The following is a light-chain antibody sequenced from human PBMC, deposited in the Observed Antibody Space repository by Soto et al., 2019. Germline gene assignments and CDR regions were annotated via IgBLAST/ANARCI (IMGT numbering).Light chain of an antibody. CDR2: GAS. Sequence: IWWAQSPVSLSLSPGERAALSCRASQSVSNNYLAWYQQKPGQAPSLLIYGASSRATGIPDRFSGSGSGTDFTLTISRLEPEDFAVYYCQQYGSSRTFGPGTKVDI. V-gene: IGKV3-20*01. CDR1: QSVSNNY. J-gene: IGKJ1*01. CDR3: QQYGSSRT.